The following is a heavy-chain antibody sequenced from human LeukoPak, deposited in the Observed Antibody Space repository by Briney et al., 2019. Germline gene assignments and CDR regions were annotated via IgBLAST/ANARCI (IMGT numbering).Heavy chain of an antibody. CDR2: IYYSGST. V-gene: IGHV4-59*08. J-gene: IGHJ3*02. D-gene: IGHD6-19*01. CDR3: ARRVKGGYHRDAFDI. Sequence: SETLSLTCAVYGGSFSGYYWSWIRQPPGKGLEWIGYIYYSGSTNYNPSLKSRVTISVDTSKNQFSLKLSSVTAADTAVYYCARRVKGGYHRDAFDIWGQGTMVTVSS. CDR1: GGSFSGYY.